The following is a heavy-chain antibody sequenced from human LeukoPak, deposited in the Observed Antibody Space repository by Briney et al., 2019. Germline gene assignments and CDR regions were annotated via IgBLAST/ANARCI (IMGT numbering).Heavy chain of an antibody. V-gene: IGHV1-2*02. Sequence: ASVKVSCKASGYTFTGYYVHWVRQAPGQGLEWMGWINPNSGGTNYAQKFQGRVTMTRDTSISTAYMELSRLRSDDTAVYYCARLASGYSSGWYYIDYWGQGTLVTVSS. J-gene: IGHJ4*02. CDR3: ARLASGYSSGWYYIDY. CDR2: INPNSGGT. D-gene: IGHD6-19*01. CDR1: GYTFTGYY.